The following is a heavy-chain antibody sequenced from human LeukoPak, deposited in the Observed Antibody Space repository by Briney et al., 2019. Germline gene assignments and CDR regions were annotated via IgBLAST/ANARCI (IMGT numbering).Heavy chain of an antibody. Sequence: ASLKVSCKASGYTFTNYYMHWVRQAPGQGREWMGIINPSGGSTSYAQKFQGRVTMTWDTSTSTVYMELSSLTSEDTAVFYCAREGPSTYHFDYWGQGTLVTVSS. CDR3: AREGPSTYHFDY. J-gene: IGHJ4*02. CDR1: GYTFTNYY. CDR2: INPSGGST. V-gene: IGHV1-46*01.